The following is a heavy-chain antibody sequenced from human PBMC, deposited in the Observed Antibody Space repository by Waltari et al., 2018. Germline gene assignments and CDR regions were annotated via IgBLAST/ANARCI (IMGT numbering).Heavy chain of an antibody. CDR2: IDANNGNT. V-gene: IGHV1-18*01. CDR1: GYTFTSYG. D-gene: IGHD6-19*01. CDR3: ARDTPPPPYSSGWYWSSYYGMDV. J-gene: IGHJ6*02. Sequence: QVQLVQSGAEVKKPGASVKVSCKASGYTFTSYGISWVRQAPGQGLEWVGWIDANNGNTKHAQKLQGRVTMTTETSTSTAYMELRSLRSDDTAVYYCARDTPPPPYSSGWYWSSYYGMDVWGQGTTVTVSS.